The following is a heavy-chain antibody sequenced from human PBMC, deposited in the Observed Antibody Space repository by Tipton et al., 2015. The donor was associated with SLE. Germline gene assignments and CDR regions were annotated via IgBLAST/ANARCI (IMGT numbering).Heavy chain of an antibody. CDR3: AKEMFDFWFAP. CDR1: GFTFSRYW. CDR2: INSDGTTT. Sequence: SLRLSCAASGFTFSRYWMHWVRQAPGKGLVWVSHINSDGTTTTYADSVKGRFTISRDNAKSTLFLQMDGLRAEDTAIYFCAKEMFDFWFAPWGRGTLVTVSS. V-gene: IGHV3-74*01. J-gene: IGHJ5*02. D-gene: IGHD3-10*02.